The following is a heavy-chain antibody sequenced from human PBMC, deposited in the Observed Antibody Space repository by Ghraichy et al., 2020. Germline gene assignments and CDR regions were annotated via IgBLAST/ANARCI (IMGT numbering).Heavy chain of an antibody. D-gene: IGHD6-19*01. CDR3: AKEANKSSGRGGGFDY. Sequence: RGSLRLSCAASGFTFSSYAMSWVRQAPGKGLEWVSAISGSGGSTYYADSVKGRFTISRDNSKNTLYLQMNSLRAEDTAVYYCAKEANKSSGRGGGFDYWGQGTLVTVSS. J-gene: IGHJ4*02. V-gene: IGHV3-23*01. CDR2: ISGSGGST. CDR1: GFTFSSYA.